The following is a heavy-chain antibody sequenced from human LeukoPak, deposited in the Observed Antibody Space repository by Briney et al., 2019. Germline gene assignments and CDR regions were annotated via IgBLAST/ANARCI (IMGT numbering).Heavy chain of an antibody. V-gene: IGHV3-48*01. CDR2: ISSSSSTI. J-gene: IGHJ6*04. CDR1: GFTFSSYS. D-gene: IGHD4-17*01. Sequence: PGGSLRLSCAASGFTFSSYSMNWVRQAPGKGLEWVSYISSSSSTIYYADSVKGRFTISRDSAKNSLYQQMNSLRAEDTAVYYCARDSSYADVWGKGTTVTVSS. CDR3: ARDSSYADV.